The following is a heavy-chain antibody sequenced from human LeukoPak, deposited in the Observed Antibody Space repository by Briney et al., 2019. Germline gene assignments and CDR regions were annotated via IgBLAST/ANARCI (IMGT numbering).Heavy chain of an antibody. D-gene: IGHD3-10*01. CDR1: GFTFSSYW. J-gene: IGHJ4*02. CDR3: ARDQNQLLWFGELFDY. CDR2: INSDGSST. V-gene: IGHV3-74*01. Sequence: PGGSLRLSCAASGFTFSSYWVHWVRQAPGKGLVWVSRINSDGSSTAYADSVKGRFTISRDNARNTLYLQMNSLRAEDTAVYYCARDQNQLLWFGELFDYWGQGTLVTVSS.